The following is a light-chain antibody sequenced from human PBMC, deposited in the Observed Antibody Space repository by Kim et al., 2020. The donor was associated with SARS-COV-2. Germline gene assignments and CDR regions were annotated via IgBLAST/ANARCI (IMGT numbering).Light chain of an antibody. Sequence: SPGEKSTLACRASQSVSSSYLAWYQQKPGQAPRLLIYGASSRATGIPDRFSGSGSGTDFTLTISRLEPEDFAVYYCQQYGSSPLTFGGGTKVDIK. J-gene: IGKJ4*01. CDR1: QSVSSSY. CDR2: GAS. CDR3: QQYGSSPLT. V-gene: IGKV3-20*01.